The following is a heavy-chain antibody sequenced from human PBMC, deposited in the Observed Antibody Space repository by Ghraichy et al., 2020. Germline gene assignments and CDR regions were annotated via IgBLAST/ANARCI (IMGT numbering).Heavy chain of an antibody. CDR1: GFTFSSYA. D-gene: IGHD4-17*01. J-gene: IGHJ4*02. V-gene: IGHV3-23*01. CDR3: AKGGGDYGDLGGFDY. CDR2: ISGSGGST. Sequence: GGSLRLSCAASGFTFSSYAMSWVRQAPGKGLEWVSAISGSGGSTYYADSVKGRFTISRDNSKNTLYLQMNSLRAEDTAVYYCAKGGGDYGDLGGFDYWGQGTLVTVSS.